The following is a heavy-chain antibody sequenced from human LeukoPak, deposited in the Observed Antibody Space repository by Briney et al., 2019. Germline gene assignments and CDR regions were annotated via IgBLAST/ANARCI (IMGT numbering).Heavy chain of an antibody. J-gene: IGHJ4*02. D-gene: IGHD3-9*01. CDR2: MNPNSGNT. Sequence: ASVKVSCKASGYTFTSYGINWVRQATGQGLEWMGWMNPNSGNTGYAQKLQGRVTMTRNTSISIAYMEVSSLRSEDTAVYYCARGTRGDILTGYSLGYWGQGTLVTVSS. V-gene: IGHV1-8*02. CDR3: ARGTRGDILTGYSLGY. CDR1: GYTFTSYG.